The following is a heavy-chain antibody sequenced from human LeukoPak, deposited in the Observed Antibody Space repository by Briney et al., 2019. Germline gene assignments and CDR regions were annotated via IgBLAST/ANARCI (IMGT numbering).Heavy chain of an antibody. CDR3: ASPRHEAAPG. J-gene: IGHJ4*02. D-gene: IGHD6-13*01. CDR1: GFTFSNYA. Sequence: GGSLRLSCAASGFTFSNYAMNWVRQAPGKGLEWVSAISGSGSSTYYADSVKGRFTISRDNSKNTVYLQMNSLRAEDTAVYYCASPRHEAAPGGGQGTLVTVSS. CDR2: ISGSGSST. V-gene: IGHV3-23*01.